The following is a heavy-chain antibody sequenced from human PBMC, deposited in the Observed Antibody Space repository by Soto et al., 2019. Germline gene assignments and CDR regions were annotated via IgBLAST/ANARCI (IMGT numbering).Heavy chain of an antibody. CDR2: ISYDGSNK. Sequence: QVQLVESGGGVVQPGRSLRLSCAASGFTFSSYGMHWVRQAPGKGLEWVAVISYDGSNKYYADSVKGRFTISRDNSKNTLYLQMNSLRAEDTAVYYCAKFATPNVAFDIWGQGTMVTVSS. CDR3: AKFATPNVAFDI. CDR1: GFTFSSYG. J-gene: IGHJ3*02. V-gene: IGHV3-30*18. D-gene: IGHD2-15*01.